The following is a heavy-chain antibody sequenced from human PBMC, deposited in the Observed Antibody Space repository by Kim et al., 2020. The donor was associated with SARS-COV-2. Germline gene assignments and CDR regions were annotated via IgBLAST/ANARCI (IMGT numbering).Heavy chain of an antibody. CDR3: ARHTSIAAPPDY. J-gene: IGHJ4*02. Sequence: KYSPSFEGQITISADKSISTAYLQWSSLKASDTAMYYCARHTSIAAPPDYWGQGTLVTVSS. D-gene: IGHD6-6*01. V-gene: IGHV5-51*01.